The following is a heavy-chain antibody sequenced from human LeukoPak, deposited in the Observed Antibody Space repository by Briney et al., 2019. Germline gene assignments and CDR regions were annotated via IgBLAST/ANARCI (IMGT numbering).Heavy chain of an antibody. D-gene: IGHD2-15*01. V-gene: IGHV4-31*03. J-gene: IGHJ3*02. Sequence: SETLSLTCTVSGGSISSGDYYWSWIRQHPGKGLERIGYIYYSGSTYYNPSLKSRVTISVDTSKNQFSLKLSSVTAADTAVYYCARVKVVAATRHAFDIWGQGTMVTVSS. CDR2: IYYSGST. CDR1: GGSISSGDYY. CDR3: ARVKVVAATRHAFDI.